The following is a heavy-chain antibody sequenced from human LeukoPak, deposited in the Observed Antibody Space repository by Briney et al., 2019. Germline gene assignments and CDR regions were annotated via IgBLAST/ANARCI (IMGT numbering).Heavy chain of an antibody. CDR1: GFTFSSYA. V-gene: IGHV3-23*01. CDR3: ANLLPAYSSSRYAQELFDP. J-gene: IGHJ5*02. D-gene: IGHD6-13*01. Sequence: GGSLRLSCAASGFTFSSYAMSWVRQAPVKGLEWVSAISGSGGSTYYADSVKGRFTISRDNSKDTLYLQMNSLRAEDTAVYYCANLLPAYSSSRYAQELFDPWGQGTLVTVSS. CDR2: ISGSGGST.